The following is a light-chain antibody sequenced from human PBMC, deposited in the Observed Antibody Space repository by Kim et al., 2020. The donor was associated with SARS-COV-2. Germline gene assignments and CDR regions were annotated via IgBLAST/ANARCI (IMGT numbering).Light chain of an antibody. J-gene: IGKJ2*01. Sequence: SASVGDRITISCRASQSVSYSLNWYQQRPGKAPRLLIYGASSLESGVPARFSGRGSGTDFTLTISSLQPEDFATYYCQQSDSSPFTFGQGTKLEI. V-gene: IGKV1-39*01. CDR1: QSVSYS. CDR3: QQSDSSPFT. CDR2: GAS.